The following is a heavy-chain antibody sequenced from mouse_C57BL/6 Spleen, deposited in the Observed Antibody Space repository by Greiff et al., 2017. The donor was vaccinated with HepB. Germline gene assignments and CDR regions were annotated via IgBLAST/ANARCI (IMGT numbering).Heavy chain of an antibody. CDR3: ARHKRGYAMDY. V-gene: IGHV5-12*01. CDR1: GFTFSDYY. Sequence: EVKVVESGGGLVQPGGSLKLSCAASGFTFSDYYMYWVRQTPEKRLEWVAYISNGGGSTYYPDTVKGRFTISRDNAKNTLYLQMSRLKSEDTAMYYCARHKRGYAMDYWGQGTSVTVSS. CDR2: ISNGGGST. J-gene: IGHJ4*01.